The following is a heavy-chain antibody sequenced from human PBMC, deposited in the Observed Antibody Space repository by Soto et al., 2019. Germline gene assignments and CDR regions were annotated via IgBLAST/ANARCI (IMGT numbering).Heavy chain of an antibody. Sequence: ASVKVSCKASGYTFTGYYMHWVRQAPGQGLEWMGWINPNSGGTNYAQKFQGWATMTRDTSISTAYMELSRLRSDDTAVYYCARDETNYYDSSGYCLDYWGQGTLVTVSS. CDR2: INPNSGGT. D-gene: IGHD3-22*01. CDR1: GYTFTGYY. V-gene: IGHV1-2*04. CDR3: ARDETNYYDSSGYCLDY. J-gene: IGHJ4*02.